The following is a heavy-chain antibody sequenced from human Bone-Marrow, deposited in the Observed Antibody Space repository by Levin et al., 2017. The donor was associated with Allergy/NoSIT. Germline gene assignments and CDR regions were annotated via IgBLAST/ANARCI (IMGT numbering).Heavy chain of an antibody. CDR2: ITSSGDGT. CDR1: GFTFRHYT. J-gene: IGHJ4*02. D-gene: IGHD3-22*01. Sequence: LRLSCAASGFTFRHYTMNWVRQAPGKGLEWVSCITSSGDGTYYADSVKGRFTISRDNAKNSLYLQLNRLRDEDTAMYYCARDPARGYYDSSGYSGDHWGQGTLVTVSS. CDR3: ARDPARGYYDSSGYSGDH. V-gene: IGHV3-48*02.